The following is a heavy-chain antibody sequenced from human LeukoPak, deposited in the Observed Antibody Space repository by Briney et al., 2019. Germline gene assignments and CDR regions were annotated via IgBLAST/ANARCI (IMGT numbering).Heavy chain of an antibody. V-gene: IGHV4-59*01. CDR2: IYYSGST. D-gene: IGHD3-3*01. CDR3: ARERGYDFWSGYYKFDP. Sequence: SETLSLTCTVSGGSISSYYWSWIRQPPGKGLEWIGYIYYSGSTNYNPSLKSRVTISVDTSKNQFSLKLSSVTAADTAVYYCARERGYDFWSGYYKFDPWGQGTLVTVSS. CDR1: GGSISSYY. J-gene: IGHJ5*02.